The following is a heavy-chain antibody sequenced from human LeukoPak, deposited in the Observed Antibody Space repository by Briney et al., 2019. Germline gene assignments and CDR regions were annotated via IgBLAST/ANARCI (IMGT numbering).Heavy chain of an antibody. CDR3: AKSRGSGTYLYYFDS. Sequence: GGSLRLSCAASGFRFRIYGMHWVRQAPGKGLEWVAFIHYDGNNKNYAASVRGRFTISRDISKNTLYLQMSSLRPEDTAVYYCAKSRGSGTYLYYFDSWGQGTLVTVSS. CDR1: GFRFRIYG. J-gene: IGHJ4*02. V-gene: IGHV3-30*02. D-gene: IGHD3-10*01. CDR2: IHYDGNNK.